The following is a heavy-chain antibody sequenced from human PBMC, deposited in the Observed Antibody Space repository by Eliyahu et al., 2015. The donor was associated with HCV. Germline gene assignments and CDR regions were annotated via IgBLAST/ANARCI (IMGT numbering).Heavy chain of an antibody. CDR3: ATSPAGLGDIDD. CDR2: IDPSNSYA. CDR1: GYIXXSXW. V-gene: IGHV5-10-1*01. D-gene: IGHD2-2*01. J-gene: IGHJ4*01. Sequence: EVQLVQSGAEVKKPGESLRISCRGSGYIXXSXWICWVRQXPGXGXGWVGRIDPSNSYADYSPSFRGHVTISADKSIGTAYLQWSGLRAADTGMYYCATSPAGLGDIDDWGQGTLVTVSS.